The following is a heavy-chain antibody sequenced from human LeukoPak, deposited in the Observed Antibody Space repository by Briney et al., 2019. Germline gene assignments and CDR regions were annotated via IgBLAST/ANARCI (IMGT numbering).Heavy chain of an antibody. V-gene: IGHV3-23*01. CDR1: GLTFSNYA. Sequence: PGGSLRLSCAASGLTFSNYAMTWVRQAPGNGQEWVSGISAGSGSIYYADSVKGRFTISRDNSKNTLYLQMSSLRAEDTAIYYCAIHESSIPYWGQGTLVTVSS. CDR2: ISAGSGSI. J-gene: IGHJ4*02. CDR3: AIHESSIPY. D-gene: IGHD1-26*01.